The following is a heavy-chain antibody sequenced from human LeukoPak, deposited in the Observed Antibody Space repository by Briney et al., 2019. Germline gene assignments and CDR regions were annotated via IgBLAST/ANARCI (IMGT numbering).Heavy chain of an antibody. D-gene: IGHD2-21*01. CDR2: IYYYNGRT. V-gene: IGHV4-39*01. CDR1: GDSIDNNGYY. Sequence: SETLSLTCIASGDSIDNNGYYWGWLRQSPGKGLEWIGSIYYYNGRTYYNPSLASRVTMSVDRSKPRFSLSLTSVTAADTAFYYCARQDALSHYLFDSWGQGILITVSS. J-gene: IGHJ4*02. CDR3: ARQDALSHYLFDS.